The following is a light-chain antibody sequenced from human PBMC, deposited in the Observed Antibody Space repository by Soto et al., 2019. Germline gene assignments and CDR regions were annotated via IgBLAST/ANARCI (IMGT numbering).Light chain of an antibody. CDR1: QSVSSSY. V-gene: IGKV3-20*01. CDR3: QQYGSSPWT. Sequence: EILLTQSPAPPSLSPGERATLSCRASQSVSSSYLAWYQQKPGQAPRLLIYGASSRATGIPDRFSGSGSGTDCTLTISRLETEDFAVYYCQQYGSSPWTFGQGTKVDIK. J-gene: IGKJ1*01. CDR2: GAS.